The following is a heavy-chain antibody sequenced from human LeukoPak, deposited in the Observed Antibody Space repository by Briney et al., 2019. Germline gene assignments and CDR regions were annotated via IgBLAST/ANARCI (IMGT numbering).Heavy chain of an antibody. CDR3: AKDGFDDSSGYYS. J-gene: IGHJ4*02. V-gene: IGHV3-11*01. D-gene: IGHD3-22*01. CDR1: GFTFSDYY. Sequence: GGSLRLSCAASGFTFSDYYVSWIRQAPGKGLEWVSYISSSGSTIYYADSVKGRFTISRDNAKNSLYLQMNSLRAEDTALYYCAKDGFDDSSGYYSWGQGTLVTVSS. CDR2: ISSSGSTI.